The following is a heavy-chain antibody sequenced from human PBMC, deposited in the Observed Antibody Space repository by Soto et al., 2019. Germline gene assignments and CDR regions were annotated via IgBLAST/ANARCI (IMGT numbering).Heavy chain of an antibody. CDR3: AKAAHIYFFDY. J-gene: IGHJ4*02. CDR2: ISYHGSNK. Sequence: QVQLVESGGDVVQPGRSLRLSCAVSGISFTNYAMHWVRQAPGKGLEWVAVISYHGSNKFYADSVKGRFTISRDNSKNTLYLQMSSLRAEDTAVYYCAKAAHIYFFDYWGQGTLVTVSS. V-gene: IGHV3-30*18. D-gene: IGHD3-9*01. CDR1: GISFTNYA.